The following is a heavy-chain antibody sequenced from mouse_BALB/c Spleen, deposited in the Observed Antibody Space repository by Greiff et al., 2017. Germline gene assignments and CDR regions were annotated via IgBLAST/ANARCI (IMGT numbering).Heavy chain of an antibody. CDR1: GYNFTSYW. CDR2: IDPGSGST. V-gene: IGHV1-55*01. CDR3: AICYYGSSPFAY. Sequence: QVQLQQPGAELVKPGTSVKLSCKASGYNFTSYWINWVKLRPGQGLEWIGDIDPGSGSTNYNEKFKSKATLTVDTSSSTAYMQLSSLASEDSALYYCAICYYGSSPFAYWGQGTLVTVSA. D-gene: IGHD1-1*01. J-gene: IGHJ3*01.